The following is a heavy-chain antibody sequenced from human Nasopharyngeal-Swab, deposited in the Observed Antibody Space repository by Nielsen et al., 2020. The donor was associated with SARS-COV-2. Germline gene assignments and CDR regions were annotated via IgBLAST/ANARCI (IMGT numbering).Heavy chain of an antibody. CDR2: ISGSGGST. V-gene: IGHV3-23*01. J-gene: IGHJ4*02. CDR3: AKDLSSSWYEETIDY. Sequence: GGSLRLSCAASGFTFSSYAMSWVRQAPGKGLEWVSAISGSGGSTYYADSVKGRFTISRDNSKNTLYLQMNSLRAEDTAVYYCAKDLSSSWYEETIDYWGQGTLVTVSS. CDR1: GFTFSSYA. D-gene: IGHD6-13*01.